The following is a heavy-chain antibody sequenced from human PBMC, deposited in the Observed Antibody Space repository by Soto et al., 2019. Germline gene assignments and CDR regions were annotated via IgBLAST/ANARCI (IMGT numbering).Heavy chain of an antibody. D-gene: IGHD3-10*01. J-gene: IGHJ4*01. CDR3: ASDSGYGSGNFVNHYLDY. V-gene: IGHV3-7*01. CDR1: AFTFGYYW. CDR2: IKWGASEK. Sequence: GGSLRLSWAASAFTFGYYWMSWGRQAPGKGLEWLATIKWGASEKKDVDSVKGRFTMSRDKAKHSVYLQMDSLRAEDTAVYYCASDSGYGSGNFVNHYLDYWGHGTLVTVSS.